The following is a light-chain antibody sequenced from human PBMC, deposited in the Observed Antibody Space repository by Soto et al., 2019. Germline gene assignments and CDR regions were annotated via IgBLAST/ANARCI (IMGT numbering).Light chain of an antibody. CDR1: QSVLCSSNNKNY. V-gene: IGKV4-1*01. Sequence: DIVMTQSPDSLAVSLGERATINCKPSQSVLCSSNNKNYLAWYQQKPGQPPKLLIYWASTRESGVPDRFSGSGSGTDFTLTISSLQAEDVAVYYCQQYYSTWWTFGQGTKVDIK. J-gene: IGKJ1*01. CDR2: WAS. CDR3: QQYYSTWWT.